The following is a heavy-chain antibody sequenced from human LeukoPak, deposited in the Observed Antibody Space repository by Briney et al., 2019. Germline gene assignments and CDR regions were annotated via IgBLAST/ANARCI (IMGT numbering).Heavy chain of an antibody. CDR1: GVSISRSSYY. CDR2: IYYSGST. V-gene: IGHV4-39*07. J-gene: IGHJ4*02. CDR3: ARVEVVVTAMIDY. D-gene: IGHD2-21*02. Sequence: PSETLSLTCTVSGVSISRSSYYWGWIRQPPGKGLEWIGTIYYSGSTYYNPSLKSRVTISVDTSKNQFSLKLTSVTAADTAVYYCARVEVVVTAMIDYWGQGTLVTVSS.